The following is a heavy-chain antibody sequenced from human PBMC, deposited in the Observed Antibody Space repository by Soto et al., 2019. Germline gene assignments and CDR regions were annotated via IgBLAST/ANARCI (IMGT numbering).Heavy chain of an antibody. CDR3: ARDLQQLVRNTKGFDY. D-gene: IGHD6-13*01. J-gene: IGHJ4*02. Sequence: VKVSCKASGYTFTSYAMHWVRQAPGQRLEWMGWINAGNGNTKYSQKFQGRVTITRDTSASTAYMELSSLRSEDTAVYYCARDLQQLVRNTKGFDYWGQGTLVTVSS. CDR1: GYTFTSYA. CDR2: INAGNGNT. V-gene: IGHV1-3*01.